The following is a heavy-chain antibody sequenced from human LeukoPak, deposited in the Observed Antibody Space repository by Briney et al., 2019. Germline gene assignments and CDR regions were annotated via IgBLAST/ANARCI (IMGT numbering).Heavy chain of an antibody. D-gene: IGHD3-22*01. J-gene: IGHJ4*02. CDR1: GYTFTSYY. CDR2: TNPSGGST. V-gene: IGHV1-46*01. CDR3: ARDRRQPDSSGYYFDY. Sequence: ASVKVSCKASGYTFTSYYMHWVRQAPGQGLEWMGITNPSGGSTSYAQKFQGRVTMTRDMSTSTVYMELSSLRSEDTAVYYCARDRRQPDSSGYYFDYWGQGTLVTVSS.